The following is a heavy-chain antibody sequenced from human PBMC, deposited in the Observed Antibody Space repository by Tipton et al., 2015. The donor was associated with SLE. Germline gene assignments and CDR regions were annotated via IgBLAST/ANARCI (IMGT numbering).Heavy chain of an antibody. CDR2: IYSGGST. Sequence: GSLRLSCAASGFTVSSNYMSWVRQAPGKGLEWVSVIYSGGSTYYADSVKGRFTISRDNSKNTLYLQMNTLRAEDTAVYYCAREGGSDYGSGSYYRYWGQGTLVTVSS. V-gene: IGHV3-53*01. D-gene: IGHD3-10*01. CDR1: GFTVSSNY. J-gene: IGHJ4*02. CDR3: AREGGSDYGSGSYYRY.